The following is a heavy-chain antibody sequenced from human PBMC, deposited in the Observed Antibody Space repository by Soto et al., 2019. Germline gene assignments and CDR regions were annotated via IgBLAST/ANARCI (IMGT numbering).Heavy chain of an antibody. Sequence: SETLSLTCTVSGGSISSSYWSWIRQPPGKGLEYIGYIYFTGSTNYNPSLKSRVTISVDTSKTQFSLNLRSVTAADTAVYYCARLGFCSGGNCYSDWFDPWGQGTLVTVSS. V-gene: IGHV4-59*01. CDR1: GGSISSSY. CDR2: IYFTGST. J-gene: IGHJ5*02. CDR3: ARLGFCSGGNCYSDWFDP. D-gene: IGHD2-15*01.